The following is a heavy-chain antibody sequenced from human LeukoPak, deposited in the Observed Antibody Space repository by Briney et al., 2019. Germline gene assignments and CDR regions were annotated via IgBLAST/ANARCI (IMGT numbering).Heavy chain of an antibody. CDR1: GGTFSSYA. J-gene: IGHJ4*02. V-gene: IGHV1-69*05. CDR2: IIPIFGTA. Sequence: GASVKVSCKASGGTFSSYAISWVRQAPGQGHEWMGRIIPIFGTANYAQKFQGRVTITTDESTSTAYMELSSLRSEDTAVYYCARDLGGSSGYWGQGTLVTVSS. D-gene: IGHD2-15*01. CDR3: ARDLGGSSGY.